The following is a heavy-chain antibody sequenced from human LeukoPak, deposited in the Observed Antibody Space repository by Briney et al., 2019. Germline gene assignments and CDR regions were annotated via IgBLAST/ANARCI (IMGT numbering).Heavy chain of an antibody. V-gene: IGHV4-59*01. CDR3: ARTTEGGYTYGYFYYYYMDV. D-gene: IGHD5-18*01. CDR2: IYYSGST. Sequence: SETLSLTCTVSGDSISSYYWSWIRQPPGKGLEWMGYIYYSGSTYYNPSLKSRVTISVDTSKHQFSLKLPSVTAADTAVYYCARTTEGGYTYGYFYYYYMDVWGKGTTVTISS. CDR1: GDSISSYY. J-gene: IGHJ6*03.